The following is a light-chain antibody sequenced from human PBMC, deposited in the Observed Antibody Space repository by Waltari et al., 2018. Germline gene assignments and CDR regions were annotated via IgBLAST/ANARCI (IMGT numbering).Light chain of an antibody. CDR1: GSHIGRHA. CDR2: SNS. V-gene: IGLV1-44*01. CDR3: AAWDDSLNRV. Sequence: QSVLTQPPSASGTPGQRVTIPCSGSGSHIGRHAVSWYQHLPGTAPKILIYSNSLRPSGVPDRFSGSKSGTSASLAISGLQSEDEADYYCAAWDDSLNRVFGGGTKLTVL. J-gene: IGLJ2*01.